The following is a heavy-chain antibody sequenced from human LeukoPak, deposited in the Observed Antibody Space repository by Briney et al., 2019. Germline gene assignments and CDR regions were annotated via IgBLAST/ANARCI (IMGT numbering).Heavy chain of an antibody. D-gene: IGHD1-26*01. CDR2: ISGSGGST. V-gene: IGHV3-23*01. J-gene: IGHJ4*02. CDR1: GFTFSSYA. CDR3: AKDLVVGALDY. Sequence: GGSLRLSCAASGFTFSSYAMTWIRQAPGKGQGWVSSISGSGGSTYYADSVKGRFTISRANSRNILFLQMNSLRADDTAVYYCAKDLVVGALDYGGQGTLVTVSS.